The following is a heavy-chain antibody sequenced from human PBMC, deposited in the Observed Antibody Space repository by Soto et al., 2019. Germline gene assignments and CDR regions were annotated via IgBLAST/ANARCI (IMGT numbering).Heavy chain of an antibody. V-gene: IGHV3-30*04. D-gene: IGHD3-22*01. CDR2: ISSTGMKE. CDR3: ARESWYSDSSGNYYSNYFDS. CDR1: GFSFSDYP. Sequence: QVQLVESGGGVVQPGRSLSLSCAASGFSFSDYPMHWVRQAPGKGLEWVASISSTGMKEYYGDSVKGRLTISRDTSKNTLYLQMSSLRAEDTAVYYCARESWYSDSSGNYYSNYFDSWGQGTPVTVSS. J-gene: IGHJ4*02.